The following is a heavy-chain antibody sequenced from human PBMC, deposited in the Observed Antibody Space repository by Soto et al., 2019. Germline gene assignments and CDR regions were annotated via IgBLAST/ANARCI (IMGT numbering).Heavy chain of an antibody. J-gene: IGHJ6*02. Sequence: RGESLKISCKGSGYSFTSYWISWVRQMPGKGLEWMGRIDPSDSYTNYSPSFQGHVTISADKSITTTYLRWTSLKASDTAIYYCAASIFYYGMDVWGQGTTVTVSS. CDR2: IDPSDSYT. CDR3: AASIFYYGMDV. V-gene: IGHV5-10-1*01. CDR1: GYSFTSYW.